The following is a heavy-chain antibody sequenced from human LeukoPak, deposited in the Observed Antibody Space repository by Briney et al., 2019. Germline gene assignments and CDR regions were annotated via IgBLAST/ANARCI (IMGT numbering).Heavy chain of an antibody. J-gene: IGHJ4*02. CDR1: GFTFSSYW. Sequence: GGSLRLSCAASGFTFSSYWMHWVRQAPGKGLVWVSRISDGGSTTTYADSVKGRFTISRDNSKNTLYLQMNSLRAEDTAVYYCARELADYWGQGTLVTVSS. V-gene: IGHV3-74*01. CDR2: ISDGGSTT. CDR3: ARELADY. D-gene: IGHD6-6*01.